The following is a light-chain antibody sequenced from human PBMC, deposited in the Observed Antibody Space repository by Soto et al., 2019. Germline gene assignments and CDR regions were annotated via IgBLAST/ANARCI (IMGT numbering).Light chain of an antibody. CDR1: SSNIGRNY. CDR3: SSYTSDNRDYV. J-gene: IGLJ1*01. V-gene: IGLV1-47*01. CDR2: EVS. Sequence: QSVLTQPPSASGTPGQRVTISCSGSSSNIGRNYVYWYQQVAGKAPKLLIYEVSNRPSGVSHRFSGSKSGNTASLTISGLQAEDEADYYCSSYTSDNRDYVFGTGTKVTV.